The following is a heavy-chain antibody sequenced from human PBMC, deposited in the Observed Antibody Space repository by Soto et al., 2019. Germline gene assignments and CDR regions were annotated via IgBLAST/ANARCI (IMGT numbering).Heavy chain of an antibody. CDR2: IYHSGST. CDR3: VRGDYYSGMDV. V-gene: IGHV4-30-2*01. J-gene: IGHJ6*02. CDR1: GGSISSGGYC. Sequence: QLQLQESGSGLLKPSQTLSLTCAVSGGSISSGGYCWTWIRQPPGKGLEWIGEIYHSGSTSYNVSLQSRVTISVDRSKNQFALKLSSVTAADTAVYYCVRGDYYSGMDVWGQGTTVTVSS.